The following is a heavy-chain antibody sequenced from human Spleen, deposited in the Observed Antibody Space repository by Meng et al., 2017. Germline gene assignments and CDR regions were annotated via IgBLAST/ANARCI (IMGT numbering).Heavy chain of an antibody. Sequence: SVKVSCKASGGTFSSYAISWVRQAPGQGLEWMGGIIPIFGTANYAQKFQGRVTITADKSTSTAYMELSSLRSDDTAVYYCARDWGGSSNWYDHWGQGTLVTVSS. J-gene: IGHJ5*02. CDR2: IIPIFGTA. CDR1: GGTFSSYA. CDR3: ARDWGGSSNWYDH. D-gene: IGHD3-16*01. V-gene: IGHV1-69*06.